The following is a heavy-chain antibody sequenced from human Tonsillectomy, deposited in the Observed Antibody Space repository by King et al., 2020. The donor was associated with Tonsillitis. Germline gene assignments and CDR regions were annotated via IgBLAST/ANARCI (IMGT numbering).Heavy chain of an antibody. CDR3: ARDSGPFDY. V-gene: IGHV3-33*08. CDR1: GFTFSSYG. J-gene: IGHJ4*02. D-gene: IGHD6-25*01. Sequence: VQLVESGGGVVQPGRSLRLSCAASGFTFSSYGLHWVRQAPGKGLEWVAVILYDGSKKNISESVKGRFTISRDNSKNTLYLQMNSLRAEDTAVYYCARDSGPFDYWGQGTLVTVSS. CDR2: ILYDGSKK.